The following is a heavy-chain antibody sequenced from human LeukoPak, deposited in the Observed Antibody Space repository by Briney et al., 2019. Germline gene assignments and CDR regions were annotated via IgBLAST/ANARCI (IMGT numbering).Heavy chain of an antibody. CDR3: ARGRNHGLDV. V-gene: IGHV3-74*03. Sequence: GGSLRLSCAASGFTFSSYWMHWVRQVPGKGLVWVSRIYSDGSGTMYADSVKGRFTISRDNAKNTLYLQMNSLKAEDTAVYYCARGRNHGLDVWGQGTTVTVSS. CDR1: GFTFSSYW. CDR2: IYSDGSGT. J-gene: IGHJ6*01.